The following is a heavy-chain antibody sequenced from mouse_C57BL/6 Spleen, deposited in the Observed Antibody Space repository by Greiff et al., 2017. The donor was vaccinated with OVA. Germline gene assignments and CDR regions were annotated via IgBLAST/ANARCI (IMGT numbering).Heavy chain of an antibody. Sequence: VQLQQSGAELARPGASVKLSCKASGYTFTSYGISWVKQRTGQGLEWIGEIYPRSGNTYYNEKFKGKATLTADKSSSTAYMELRSLTSEDSAVYFCARMGPSDPYYAMDYWGQGTSVTVSS. CDR1: GYTFTSYG. D-gene: IGHD6-1*01. CDR2: IYPRSGNT. CDR3: ARMGPSDPYYAMDY. J-gene: IGHJ4*01. V-gene: IGHV1-81*01.